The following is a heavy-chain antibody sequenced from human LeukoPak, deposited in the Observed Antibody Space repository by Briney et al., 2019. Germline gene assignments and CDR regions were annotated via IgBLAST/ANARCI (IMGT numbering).Heavy chain of an antibody. J-gene: IGHJ4*02. D-gene: IGHD3-22*01. CDR3: ARSDTYYYDSSGYYYLDY. Sequence: ASVKVSCKASGGTFSIYAISWVRQAPGQGLEWMGGIIPIFGTANYAQKFQGRVTITADESTSTAYMELSSLRSEDTAVYYCARSDTYYYDSSGYYYLDYWGQGTLVTVSS. CDR1: GGTFSIYA. V-gene: IGHV1-69*13. CDR2: IIPIFGTA.